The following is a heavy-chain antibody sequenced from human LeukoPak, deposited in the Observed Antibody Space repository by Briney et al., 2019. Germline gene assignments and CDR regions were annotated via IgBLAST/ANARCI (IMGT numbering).Heavy chain of an antibody. Sequence: SQTLSLTCTVSGGSISSGSYYWSWIRQPAGKGLEWIGRIYTSGSTNYNPSLKSRVTISVDTSKNQFSLKLSSVTAADTAVYYCARDSQGGWYDSFDYWGQGTLVTVSS. V-gene: IGHV4-61*02. CDR1: GGSISSGSYY. J-gene: IGHJ4*02. CDR2: IYTSGST. CDR3: ARDSQGGWYDSFDY. D-gene: IGHD6-19*01.